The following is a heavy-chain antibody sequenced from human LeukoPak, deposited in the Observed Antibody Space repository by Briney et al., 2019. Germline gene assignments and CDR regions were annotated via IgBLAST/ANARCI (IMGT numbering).Heavy chain of an antibody. CDR2: INPNSGGT. D-gene: IGHD3-10*01. CDR1: GGTFSSYA. Sequence: ASVKVSCKASGGTFSSYAISWVRQAPGQGLEWMGWINPNSGGTNYAQKFQGRVTMTRDTSISTAYMELSRLRSDDTAVYYCARTMVRGPKGAFDIWGQGTMVTVSS. J-gene: IGHJ3*02. V-gene: IGHV1-2*02. CDR3: ARTMVRGPKGAFDI.